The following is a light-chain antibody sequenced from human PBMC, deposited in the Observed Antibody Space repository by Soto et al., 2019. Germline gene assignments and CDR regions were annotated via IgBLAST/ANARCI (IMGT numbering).Light chain of an antibody. CDR2: GTS. Sequence: EIVLTQSPGTLSLSPGESATLSCRASQSVSSNSLAWYRRNPGQPPSLLIYGTSTRATDIPRRFSGSGSGTACTLTITRLEPEDFAVYFCQQYGDSPPTFGQGTKVDVK. CDR3: QQYGDSPPT. J-gene: IGKJ1*01. V-gene: IGKV3-20*01. CDR1: QSVSSNS.